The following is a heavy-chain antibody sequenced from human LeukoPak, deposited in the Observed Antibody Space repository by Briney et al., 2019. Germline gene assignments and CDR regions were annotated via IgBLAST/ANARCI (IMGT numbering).Heavy chain of an antibody. CDR1: GGSISHYL. CDR3: ARHADIAAYREGMDV. D-gene: IGHD2-15*01. Sequence: PSETLSLTCTVSGGSISHYLWSWIRQPPGQGLEWVGYVYYRGNTIYSPSLRSRVTISVDSSKNGFSLKMTSVTAADTAVYYCARHADIAAYREGMDVWGKGTTVTVSS. V-gene: IGHV4-59*01. J-gene: IGHJ6*04. CDR2: VYYRGNT.